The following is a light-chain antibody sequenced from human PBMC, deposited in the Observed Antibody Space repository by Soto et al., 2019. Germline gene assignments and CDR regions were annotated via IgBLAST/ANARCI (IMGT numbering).Light chain of an antibody. CDR2: RNI. V-gene: IGLV1-40*01. CDR1: SSNIGAGYD. Sequence: QSVLTQPPSVSGAPGQRVTISCTGSSSNIGAGYDVPWYQQLPGTAPKLLIYRNINRPSGVPDRFSGSKSGTSASLAITGLQAEDEADYYCQSYDSSLSGSVFGGGTKLTVL. J-gene: IGLJ3*02. CDR3: QSYDSSLSGSV.